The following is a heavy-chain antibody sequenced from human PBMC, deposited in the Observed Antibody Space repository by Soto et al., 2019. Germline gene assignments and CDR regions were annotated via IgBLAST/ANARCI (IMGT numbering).Heavy chain of an antibody. Sequence: QVQLVQSGAEVKKPGSSVKVSCKASGGTFSSYAISWVRQAPGQGLECMGGIIPVFGTANYAQKFQGRVTINGDESTSTVSMERRSLGLGATAVYYGAGGGKAFLHWGRGTLSPSPQ. CDR2: IIPVFGTA. J-gene: IGHJ4*02. V-gene: IGHV1-69*01. CDR3: AGGGKAFLH. D-gene: IGHD3-16*01. CDR1: GGTFSSYA.